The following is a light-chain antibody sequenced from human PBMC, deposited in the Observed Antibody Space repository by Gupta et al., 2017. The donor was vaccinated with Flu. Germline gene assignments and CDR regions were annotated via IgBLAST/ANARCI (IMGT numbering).Light chain of an antibody. CDR1: TSDVGDSTY. J-gene: IGLJ3*02. V-gene: IGLV2-14*01. Sequence: QSALTQPASVSGSPGQSITISCTGGTSDVGDSTYLWYQQHPGKAPKLLIYQVSKRPSGVSDRFSGSKSGSTASLTISGLQAEDEADYYCSSYTTINTVFGGGTRVTGL. CDR2: QVS. CDR3: SSYTTINTV.